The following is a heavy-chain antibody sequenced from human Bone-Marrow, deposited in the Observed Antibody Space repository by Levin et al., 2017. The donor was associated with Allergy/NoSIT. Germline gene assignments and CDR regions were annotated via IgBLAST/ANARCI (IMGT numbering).Heavy chain of an antibody. CDR2: ISYDGSNK. J-gene: IGHJ6*03. CDR1: GFTFSSYA. V-gene: IGHV3-30-3*01. CDR3: ARGACSGGSCYSSYYYDYYMDV. D-gene: IGHD2-15*01. Sequence: GESLKISCAASGFTFSSYAMHWVRQAPGKGLEWVAVISYDGSNKYYADSVKGRFTISRDNSKNTLYLQMNSLRAEDTAVYYCARGACSGGSCYSSYYYDYYMDVWGKGTTVTVSS.